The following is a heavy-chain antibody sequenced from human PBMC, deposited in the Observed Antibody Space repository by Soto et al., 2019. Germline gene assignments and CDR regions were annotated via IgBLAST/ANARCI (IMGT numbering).Heavy chain of an antibody. CDR2: IYWNDDK. Sequence: YGPTLVNPTQTLTLTCTFSGFSLSPSGVGVGWIRQPPGKALEWLALIYWNDDKRYSPSLKXRLTXTKYTSKNQVVLTMTNMDPVDTATYYCPHTPKLRFLEWLFSPSISPNGMDVWGQGTTVTVSS. J-gene: IGHJ6*02. CDR1: GFSLSPSGVG. CDR3: PHTPKLRFLEWLFSPSISPNGMDV. D-gene: IGHD3-3*01. V-gene: IGHV2-5*01.